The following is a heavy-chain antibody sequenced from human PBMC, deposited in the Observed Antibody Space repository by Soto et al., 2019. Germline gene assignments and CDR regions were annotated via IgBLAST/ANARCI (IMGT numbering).Heavy chain of an antibody. CDR2: ISGSGGST. CDR1: GFTFSSYA. J-gene: IGHJ5*02. Sequence: EVQLLESGGGLVQPGGSLRLSCAASGFTFSSYAMSWVRQAPGKGLEWVSAISGSGGSTYYADSVKGRFTISRDNSKNTLYLQMNGLRAEDTGVYYCAKDSRVVPYGNWFDPWGQGTLVTVSS. V-gene: IGHV3-23*01. D-gene: IGHD2-2*01. CDR3: AKDSRVVPYGNWFDP.